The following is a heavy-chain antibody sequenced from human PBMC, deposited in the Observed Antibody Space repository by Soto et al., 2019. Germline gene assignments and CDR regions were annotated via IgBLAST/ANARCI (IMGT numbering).Heavy chain of an antibody. CDR1: GFTFSSYS. V-gene: IGHV3-48*02. CDR2: ISSSSSTI. D-gene: IGHD5-12*01. Sequence: PGGSLRLSCAASGFTFSSYSMNWVRQAPGKGLEWVSYISSSSSTIYYADSVKGRFTISRDNAKNSLYLQMNSLRDEDTAVYYCARDLEGIVATIDPFPSEYYYGMDVWGQGTTVTVSS. CDR3: ARDLEGIVATIDPFPSEYYYGMDV. J-gene: IGHJ6*02.